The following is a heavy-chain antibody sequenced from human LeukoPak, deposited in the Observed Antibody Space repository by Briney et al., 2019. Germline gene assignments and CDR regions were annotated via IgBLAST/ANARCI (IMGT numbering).Heavy chain of an antibody. CDR2: ISYDGSNK. CDR3: AKDLGVVPAYYYYYYGMDV. J-gene: IGHJ6*04. CDR1: GFTFSSYG. Sequence: GRSLRLSCAASGFTFSSYGMHGVRQAPGKGLEWVAVISYDGSNKYYADSVKGRFTISRDNSKNTLYLQMNSLKAEDTAVYYCAKDLGVVPAYYYYYYGMDVWGKGTTVTVSS. D-gene: IGHD2-2*01. V-gene: IGHV3-30*18.